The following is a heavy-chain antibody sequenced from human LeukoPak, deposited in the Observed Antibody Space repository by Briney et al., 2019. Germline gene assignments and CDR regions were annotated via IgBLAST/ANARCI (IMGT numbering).Heavy chain of an antibody. CDR3: VKGAPFDY. CDR2: INGDGSST. Sequence: PGGSLRLSCAASGFTFSTYWMHWVRQAPGKGLVWVSRINGDGSSTAYADFVKGRFTISRDNARNTLSLQMNSLRIEDTAIYYCVKGAPFDYWGQGTLVAASS. J-gene: IGHJ4*02. CDR1: GFTFSTYW. D-gene: IGHD4/OR15-4a*01. V-gene: IGHV3-74*03.